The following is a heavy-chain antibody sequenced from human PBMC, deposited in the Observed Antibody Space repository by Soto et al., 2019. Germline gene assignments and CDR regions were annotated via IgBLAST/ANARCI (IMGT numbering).Heavy chain of an antibody. J-gene: IGHJ3*02. Sequence: GGSLRLSCAASGFTFSSYAMSWVRQAPGKGLEWVSAISGSGGSTYYADSVKGRFTISRDNSKNTLYLQMNSLRAEDTAVYYCAKEPYYDILTGYYRGAFDIWGQGTMVTVSS. V-gene: IGHV3-23*01. CDR3: AKEPYYDILTGYYRGAFDI. CDR2: ISGSGGST. CDR1: GFTFSSYA. D-gene: IGHD3-9*01.